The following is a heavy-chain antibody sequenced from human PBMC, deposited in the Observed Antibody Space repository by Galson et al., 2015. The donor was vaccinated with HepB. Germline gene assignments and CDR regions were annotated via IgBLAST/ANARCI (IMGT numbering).Heavy chain of an antibody. J-gene: IGHJ4*02. Sequence: SLRLSCAASGFTFSSYEMNWVRQAPGKGLEWVAVISYDGSNKYYADSVKGRFTISRDNSKNTLYLQMNSLRAEDTAVYYCAKSGSGGSCSYWGQGTLVTVSS. CDR3: AKSGSGGSCSY. CDR2: ISYDGSNK. CDR1: GFTFSSYE. D-gene: IGHD2-15*01. V-gene: IGHV3-30*18.